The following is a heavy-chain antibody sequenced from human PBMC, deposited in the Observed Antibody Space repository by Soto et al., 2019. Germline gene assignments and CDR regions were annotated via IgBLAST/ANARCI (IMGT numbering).Heavy chain of an antibody. CDR1: GGSISSGGYY. J-gene: IGHJ6*02. Sequence: QVQLQESGPGLVKPSQTLSLTCTVSGGSISSGGYYWSWIRQHPGKGLEWIGYIYYSGSTYYNPSLKSRVTISVDTSKNQFSLKLSSVTAADTAVYYCARDRLMITFGGVIDHYGMDVWGQGTTVTVSS. CDR3: ARDRLMITFGGVIDHYGMDV. D-gene: IGHD3-16*02. V-gene: IGHV4-31*03. CDR2: IYYSGST.